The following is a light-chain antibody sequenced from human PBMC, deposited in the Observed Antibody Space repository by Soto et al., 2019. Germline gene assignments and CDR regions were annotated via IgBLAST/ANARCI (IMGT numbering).Light chain of an antibody. CDR1: QSISSN. CDR3: QQYKNWPPFS. Sequence: EIVITQSPATLSVSPGERANLSCRASQSISSNLAWYQQKNGQTPRLLIYGASTRAAGIPARFSGSGSGTDFTLTISSLQSEDFAVYYCQQYKNWPPFSFGPGTKVDIK. J-gene: IGKJ3*01. V-gene: IGKV3-15*01. CDR2: GAS.